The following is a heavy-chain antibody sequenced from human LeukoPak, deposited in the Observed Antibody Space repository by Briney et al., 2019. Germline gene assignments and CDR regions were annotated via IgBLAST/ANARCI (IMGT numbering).Heavy chain of an antibody. CDR3: ARVRDGRPPDY. D-gene: IGHD5-24*01. Sequence: VASVKVSCKASGYTFTSYGISWVRQAPGQGLEWMGWIGAYNGNTNYAQKLQGRVTMTTDTSTSTAYMELRSLRSDDTAVYYCARVRDGRPPDYWGQGTLVTVSS. J-gene: IGHJ4*02. V-gene: IGHV1-18*04. CDR2: IGAYNGNT. CDR1: GYTFTSYG.